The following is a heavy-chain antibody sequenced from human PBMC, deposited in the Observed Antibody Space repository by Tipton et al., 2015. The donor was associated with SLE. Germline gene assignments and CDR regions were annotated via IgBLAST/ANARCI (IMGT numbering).Heavy chain of an antibody. CDR3: ARHAVPGPRFDYRRSWGIVP. CDR2: IHHRGST. Sequence: SLRLSCAVSGASITSSDWWSWVRQPPGKGLEYIGEIHHRGSTNYKSSLRGRVTISVDKSKNQFSLKMTSVTAADTAVYFCARHAVPGPRFDYRRSWGIVPWGQGTLVGVSS. CDR1: GASITSSDW. V-gene: IGHV4-4*01. D-gene: IGHD3-16*01. J-gene: IGHJ5*02.